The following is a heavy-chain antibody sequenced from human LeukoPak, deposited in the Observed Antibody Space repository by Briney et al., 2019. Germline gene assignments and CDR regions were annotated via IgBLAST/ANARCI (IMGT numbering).Heavy chain of an antibody. D-gene: IGHD1-26*01. J-gene: IGHJ3*02. V-gene: IGHV4-59*01. CDR3: ARDLVGAPAAFDI. CDR2: IYNSGST. CDR1: GDSISIYY. Sequence: ASETLSLTCSVSGDSISIYYWSWIRQPPGKGLEWIGYIYNSGSTNYNPSLKSRVTISVDTSKNQFSLKLTSVTAADTAVYYCARDLVGAPAAFDIWGQGTMVTVSS.